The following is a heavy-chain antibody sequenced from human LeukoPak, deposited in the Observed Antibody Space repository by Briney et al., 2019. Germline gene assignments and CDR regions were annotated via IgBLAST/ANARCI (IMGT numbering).Heavy chain of an antibody. V-gene: IGHV5-51*01. Sequence: GESLKISCKGSGYRFTSYWIAWVRQMPGKGLEWMGIIYPGDSDTKYSPSFQGQVTISVDKSISTAYLQWSSLKASDTAMYYCARRGDGCSFYYWGQGTLVTVSS. J-gene: IGHJ4*02. CDR1: GYRFTSYW. D-gene: IGHD5-24*01. CDR2: IYPGDSDT. CDR3: ARRGDGCSFYY.